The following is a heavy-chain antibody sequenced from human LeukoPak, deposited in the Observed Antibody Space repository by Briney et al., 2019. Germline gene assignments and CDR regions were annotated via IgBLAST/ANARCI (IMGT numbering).Heavy chain of an antibody. J-gene: IGHJ4*02. D-gene: IGHD2-2*01. CDR1: GFTFTNNF. CDR2: IKQDGSET. Sequence: PGGSLRLSCAASGFTFTNNFMSWVRQVPGKGLEWVANIKQDGSETTYADSVRGRFTIFRDNAKDSVYLQMNSLRAEDTAVYYCARIPAVWGQGTLVTVSS. V-gene: IGHV3-7*01. CDR3: ARIPAV.